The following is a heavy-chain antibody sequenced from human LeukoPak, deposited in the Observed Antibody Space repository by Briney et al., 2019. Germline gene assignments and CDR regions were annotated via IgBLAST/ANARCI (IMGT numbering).Heavy chain of an antibody. CDR3: AKTKGISISGVVPLCDY. V-gene: IGHV3-23*01. CDR1: GFTFSTSG. Sequence: GGSLRLSCAASGFTFSTSGMTWVRQAPGKGLDWVSIISGSGGTPYYTDSVKGRFTISRDNSKNTLYLQMNSLRAEDTAVYYCAKTKGISISGVVPLCDYWGQGTLVTVSS. J-gene: IGHJ4*02. CDR2: ISGSGGTP. D-gene: IGHD3-3*01.